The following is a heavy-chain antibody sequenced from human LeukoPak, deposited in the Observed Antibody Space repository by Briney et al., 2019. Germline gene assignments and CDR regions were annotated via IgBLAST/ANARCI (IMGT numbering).Heavy chain of an antibody. CDR3: VRGRYSSGWYKDKNWFDP. CDR1: GFTFSAYE. J-gene: IGHJ5*02. V-gene: IGHV4-30-4*07. Sequence: PGGSLRLSCAASGFTFSAYEMNWVRQAPGKGLEWIAYIYHSGTTYYNPSLKSRATISVDTSKNQFSLKLSSVTAADTAVYYCVRGRYSSGWYKDKNWFDPWGQGTPVTVSS. D-gene: IGHD6-19*01. CDR2: IYHSGTT.